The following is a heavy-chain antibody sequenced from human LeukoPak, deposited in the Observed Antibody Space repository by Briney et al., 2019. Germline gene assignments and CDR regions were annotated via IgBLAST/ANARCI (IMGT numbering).Heavy chain of an antibody. CDR1: GFSFSSYA. J-gene: IGHJ3*02. V-gene: IGHV3-30-3*01. CDR3: AKDPSYSGSYRDDAFDI. Sequence: GGSLRLSCAASGFSFSSYAMHWVRQAPGKGLEWVAVISYDGGNKYYADSVKGRFTISRDNSKNTLYLQMNSLRAEDTAVYYCAKDPSYSGSYRDDAFDIWGQGTMVTVSS. CDR2: ISYDGGNK. D-gene: IGHD1-26*01.